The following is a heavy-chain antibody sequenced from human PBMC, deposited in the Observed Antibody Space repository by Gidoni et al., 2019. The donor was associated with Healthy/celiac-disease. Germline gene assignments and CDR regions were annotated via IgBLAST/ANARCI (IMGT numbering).Heavy chain of an antibody. D-gene: IGHD2-15*01. CDR1: GFTFSSYG. CDR2: ISYDGSNK. Sequence: QVQLVESGGGVGQPGRSLRLSCAASGFTFSSYGMHWVRQAPGKGLEWVAVISYDGSNKYYADSVKGRFTISRDNSKNTLYLQMNSLRAEDTAVYYCAKDHVVVVAATPDYWGQGTLVTVSS. J-gene: IGHJ4*02. CDR3: AKDHVVVVAATPDY. V-gene: IGHV3-30*18.